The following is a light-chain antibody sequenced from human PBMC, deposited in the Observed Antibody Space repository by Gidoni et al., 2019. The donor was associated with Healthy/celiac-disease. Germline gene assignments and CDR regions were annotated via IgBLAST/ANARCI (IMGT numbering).Light chain of an antibody. CDR3: QSYDSSLSGSDVV. Sequence: QSVLTHPPSVSGAPGHRVTISCTGSSSNIAAGYDVHWYQQLPGTAPKLLIYGNSNRPSGVPDRFSGSKSGTSASLAITGLQAEDEADYYRQSYDSSLSGSDVVFGGGTKLTVL. CDR2: GNS. CDR1: SSNIAAGYD. J-gene: IGLJ2*01. V-gene: IGLV1-40*01.